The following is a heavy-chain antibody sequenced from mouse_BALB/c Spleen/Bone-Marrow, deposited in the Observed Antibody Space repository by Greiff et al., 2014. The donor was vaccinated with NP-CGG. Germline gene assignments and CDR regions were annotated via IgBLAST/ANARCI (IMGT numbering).Heavy chain of an antibody. Sequence: DVMLVESGGGLVQPGGSRKLSCAASGFTFSSFGMHWVRQAPVKGLEWVAYISSGSSTIYYADTVKGRFTTSRDNPKNTLFLQMTSLRSEDTAMYYCARLRRYYGYFDYWGQGTTLTVSS. CDR3: ARLRRYYGYFDY. V-gene: IGHV5-17*02. CDR2: ISSGSSTI. CDR1: GFTFSSFG. J-gene: IGHJ2*01. D-gene: IGHD1-1*01.